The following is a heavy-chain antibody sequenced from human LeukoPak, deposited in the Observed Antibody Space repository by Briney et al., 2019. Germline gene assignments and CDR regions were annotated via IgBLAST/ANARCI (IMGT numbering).Heavy chain of an antibody. CDR2: INPNSGGT. D-gene: IGHD6-13*01. CDR1: GYTFTSYD. V-gene: IGHV1-2*06. J-gene: IGHJ4*02. CDR3: ARALLGYSSSWYGLPIDY. Sequence: ASVKVSCKASGYTFTSYDINWVRQATGQGLEWMGRINPNSGGTNYAQKFQGRVTMTRDTSISTAYMELSRLRSDDTAVYYCARALLGYSSSWYGLPIDYWGQGTLVTVSS.